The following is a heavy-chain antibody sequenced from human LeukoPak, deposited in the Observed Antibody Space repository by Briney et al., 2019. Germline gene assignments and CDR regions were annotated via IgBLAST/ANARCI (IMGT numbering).Heavy chain of an antibody. J-gene: IGHJ4*02. D-gene: IGHD1-26*01. CDR2: TYWNGVST. Sequence: GGSLRLSCAASGFTFGRYGMSWVRQAPGQGLEWVSGTYWNGVSTGYADSVKGRFTISRDNAKNSLYLQMNSLRAEDTAFHFCARVSRESHDYWGQGTLVTVSS. V-gene: IGHV3-20*04. CDR3: ARVSRESHDY. CDR1: GFTFGRYG.